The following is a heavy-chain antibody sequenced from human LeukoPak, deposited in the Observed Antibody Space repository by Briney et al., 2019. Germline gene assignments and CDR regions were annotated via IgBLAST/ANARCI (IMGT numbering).Heavy chain of an antibody. CDR2: IIPILGIA. D-gene: IGHD6-13*01. CDR1: TSR. J-gene: IGHJ4*02. CDR3: ARDSFAPPRYSSSWHFDY. Sequence: SVKVSCKATSRISWVRQAPGQGLEWMGRIIPILGIANYAQKFQGRVTITADKSTSTAYMELSSLRSEDTAVYYCARDSFAPPRYSSSWHFDYWGQGTLVTVSS. V-gene: IGHV1-69*04.